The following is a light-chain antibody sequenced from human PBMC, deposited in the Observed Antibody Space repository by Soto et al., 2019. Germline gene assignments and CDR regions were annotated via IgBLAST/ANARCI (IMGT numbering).Light chain of an antibody. CDR3: SSYRGSDTSYV. J-gene: IGLJ1*01. Sequence: QSALTQPASVSGSPGQSITISCTGTRSDIGSYNYVAWYQQFTGKTPKLLMYEVRKRPSGVSFRFSGSKSGNTDSLTISGLQAEDEADYDCSSYRGSDTSYVFGTGSKVTVL. CDR2: EVR. V-gene: IGLV2-14*01. CDR1: RSDIGSYNY.